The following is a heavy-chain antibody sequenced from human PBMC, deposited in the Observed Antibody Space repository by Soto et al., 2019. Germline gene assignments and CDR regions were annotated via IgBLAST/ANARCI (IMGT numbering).Heavy chain of an antibody. CDR3: ASMARGSNVDYYHYTEA. J-gene: IGHJ6*03. CDR1: GYSFTSHG. CDR2: ISGNSGDT. D-gene: IGHD3-10*01. V-gene: IGHV1-18*01. Sequence: QVQLVQSGAEVKKPGASVKVSCKASGYSFTSHGISWVRQAPGQGLEWMGWISGNSGDTNYAQKLQGRVTVTTVTSTSTAYMELCSLRSEDTAVYHCASMARGSNVDYYHYTEAWARGAPVAISS.